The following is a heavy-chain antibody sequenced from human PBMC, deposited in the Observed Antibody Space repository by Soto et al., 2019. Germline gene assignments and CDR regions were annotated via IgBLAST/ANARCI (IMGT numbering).Heavy chain of an antibody. Sequence: QVQLVQSGAEVKKPGASVKVSCKASGYTFTGYYMHWVRQAPGQGLEWMGRINPNSGGTNYAQKFQGWVTMTRDTSISTAYMEPSRLRSDDTAVYYCARAGSSSWYPRFDYWGQGTLVTVSS. CDR3: ARAGSSSWYPRFDY. CDR2: INPNSGGT. CDR1: GYTFTGYY. J-gene: IGHJ4*02. D-gene: IGHD6-13*01. V-gene: IGHV1-2*04.